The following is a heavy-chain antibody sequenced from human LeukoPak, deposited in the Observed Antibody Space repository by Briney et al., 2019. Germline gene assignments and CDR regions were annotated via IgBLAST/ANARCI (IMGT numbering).Heavy chain of an antibody. CDR2: IWWDGSNK. CDR1: EFTFSRYG. D-gene: IGHD3-10*01. V-gene: IGHV3-33*01. Sequence: GGSLRLSCAASEFTFSRYGMHWVRQAPGKGLEWVAVIWWDGSNKYYADSVKGRFTTSRDNSKNTLYLQMNSLRAEDTAVYYCARDVRGGRFLWFGDPRDAFDIWGQGTMVTVSS. CDR3: ARDVRGGRFLWFGDPRDAFDI. J-gene: IGHJ3*02.